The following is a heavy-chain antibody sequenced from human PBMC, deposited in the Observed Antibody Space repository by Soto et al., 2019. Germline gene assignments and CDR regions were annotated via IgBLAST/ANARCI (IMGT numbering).Heavy chain of an antibody. CDR3: GSPIN. CDR2: IWYDGSKK. J-gene: IGHJ4*01. V-gene: IGHV3-33*03. CDR1: GFPFSSYG. Sequence: GGSLRLSCAASGFPFSSYGMHWVRQAPGKGLDWVGAIWYDGSKKDYAEYVKGRFTISRDNSKNMLYLQMNSLRADDTAVYYCGSPINWGHVSLVTVSS.